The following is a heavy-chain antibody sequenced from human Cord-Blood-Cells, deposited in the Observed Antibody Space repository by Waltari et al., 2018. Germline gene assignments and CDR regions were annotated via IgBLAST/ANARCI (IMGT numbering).Heavy chain of an antibody. CDR2: IYYSGST. CDR1: GGSIRSYY. CDR3: ARLDSSGYYSY. V-gene: IGHV4-59*08. J-gene: IGHJ4*02. Sequence: QVQLQESGPGLVKPSATLSLTCTVSGGSIRSYYWIWIRQPPGKGLEWIGYIYYSGSTNYNPSLKSRVTISVDTSKNQFSLKLSSVTAADTAVYYCARLDSSGYYSYWGQGTLVTVSS. D-gene: IGHD3-22*01.